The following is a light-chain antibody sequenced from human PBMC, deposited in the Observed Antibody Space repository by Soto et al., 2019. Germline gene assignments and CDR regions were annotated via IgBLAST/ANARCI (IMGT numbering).Light chain of an antibody. CDR1: QSVSNHY. V-gene: IGKV3-20*01. Sequence: EIVLTQSPGTLSLSPGEGVTLSCRASQSVSNHYLAWYQQQPGQAPRLLIYGASNRATGVPDRFSGSGSGTDFTLTISRLEPEDFAVYYCQQYGSSGTFGQGTKVEIK. CDR3: QQYGSSGT. CDR2: GAS. J-gene: IGKJ1*01.